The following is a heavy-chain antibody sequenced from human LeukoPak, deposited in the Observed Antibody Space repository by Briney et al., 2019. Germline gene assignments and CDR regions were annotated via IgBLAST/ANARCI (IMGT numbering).Heavy chain of an antibody. CDR1: GYTFSAYC. CDR3: VRDLGISGWYAPPLGYFDS. Sequence: ASVKVSCKASGYTFSAYCMHWVRQAPGQGLEWMGWINPKSGGTDYAQKFQDKVTMTRDTSISSMYMEWSRLKSDDTAVYYCVRDLGISGWYAPPLGYFDSWGQGTLVTVSS. J-gene: IGHJ4*02. CDR2: INPKSGGT. V-gene: IGHV1-2*02. D-gene: IGHD6-19*01.